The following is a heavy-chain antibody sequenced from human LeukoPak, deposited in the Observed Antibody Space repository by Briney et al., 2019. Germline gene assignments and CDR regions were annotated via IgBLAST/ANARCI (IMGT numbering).Heavy chain of an antibody. CDR1: GFTFSSYS. Sequence: GGSLRLSCAASGFTFSSYSMNWVRQAPGKGLEWVSSISSSSSYIHYADSVKGRFTISRDNAKNSLYLQMNSLRAEDTAVYYCARAGYSSSWFDYWGQGTLVTVSS. CDR2: ISSSSSYI. D-gene: IGHD6-13*01. V-gene: IGHV3-21*01. J-gene: IGHJ5*01. CDR3: ARAGYSSSWFDY.